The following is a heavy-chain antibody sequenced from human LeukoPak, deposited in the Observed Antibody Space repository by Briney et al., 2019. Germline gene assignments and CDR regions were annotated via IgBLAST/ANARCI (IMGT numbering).Heavy chain of an antibody. V-gene: IGHV4-38-2*02. J-gene: IGHJ4*02. CDR1: GYSISSGYH. CDR2: VYRSGTT. Sequence: SETLSLTCVVSGYSISSGYHCGWIRQPPGKGLGWIGSVYRSGTTYYDPSLKSRVTISVDTSKNQISLKVRSVTAADTAMYYCARENWVFDYWGQGILVTVSS. D-gene: IGHD7-27*01. CDR3: ARENWVFDY.